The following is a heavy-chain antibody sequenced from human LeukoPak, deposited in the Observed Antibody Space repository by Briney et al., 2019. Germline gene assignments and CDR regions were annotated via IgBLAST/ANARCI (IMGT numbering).Heavy chain of an antibody. V-gene: IGHV4-59*01. CDR3: AGELGSSWTYWYFDL. CDR1: GDSISSYY. J-gene: IGHJ2*01. CDR2: MYYSGST. Sequence: SETLSLTCTVSGDSISSYYWSWIRQPPGKGLEWIGYMYYSGSTNYNPSLKSRVTISVDTSKNQFSLKLSSVTAADTAVYYCAGELGSSWTYWYFDLWGRGTLVTVSS. D-gene: IGHD6-13*01.